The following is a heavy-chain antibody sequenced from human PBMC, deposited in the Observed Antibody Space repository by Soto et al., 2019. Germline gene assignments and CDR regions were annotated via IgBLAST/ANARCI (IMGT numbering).Heavy chain of an antibody. CDR1: GYTFTSYG. D-gene: IGHD3-10*01. V-gene: IGHV1-18*01. Sequence: QVQLVQSVGEVKKPGASVKVSCKASGYTFTSYGISWVRQAPGQGLEWRGWISGYNGKTNYAQKVQDRVTMTTDTATSTVYMELRTLRSDDTAVYYCAREGVVPYYYYGMDVWGQGTAVTVSS. CDR2: ISGYNGKT. CDR3: AREGVVPYYYYGMDV. J-gene: IGHJ6*02.